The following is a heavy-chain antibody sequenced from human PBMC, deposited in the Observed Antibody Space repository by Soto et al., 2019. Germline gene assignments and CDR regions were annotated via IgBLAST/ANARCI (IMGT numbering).Heavy chain of an antibody. V-gene: IGHV3-53*01. CDR2: IYSGGST. Sequence: EVPLVESGGGLIQPGGSLRLSCAASGFIFSSNDMNWVRQAPGKGLEWVSLIYSGGSTYYADSVKGRFTISRDNSKNTLYLQMSSLRAEDTAVYYCATRPLLPGAPWGQGTMVTVSS. CDR1: GFIFSSND. D-gene: IGHD3-22*01. J-gene: IGHJ3*01. CDR3: ATRPLLPGAP.